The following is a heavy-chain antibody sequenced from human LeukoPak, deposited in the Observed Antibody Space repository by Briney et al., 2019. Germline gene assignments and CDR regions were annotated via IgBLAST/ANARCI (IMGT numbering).Heavy chain of an antibody. V-gene: IGHV3-7*01. J-gene: IGHJ4*02. D-gene: IGHD6-6*01. Sequence: AGGSLRLSCAASGFTFSNYWMSWLRQAPGKGLEWVANIKQDGSEKYYVDSVKGRFTISRDNAKNSLYLQMNSLTTEDTAVYYCARAYRSSSGRSIDYWGQGTLVPVSS. CDR3: ARAYRSSSGRSIDY. CDR2: IKQDGSEK. CDR1: GFTFSNYW.